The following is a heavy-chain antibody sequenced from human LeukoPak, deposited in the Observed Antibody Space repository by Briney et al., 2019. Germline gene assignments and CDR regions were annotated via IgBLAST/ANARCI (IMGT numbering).Heavy chain of an antibody. CDR1: GFTFSSYS. V-gene: IGHV3-21*01. J-gene: IGHJ6*04. Sequence: PGGSLRLSRAASGFTFSSYSMNWVRQAPGKGLEWVSSISSSSSYIYSADSVKGRFTISRDNAKNSLYLQMNSLRAEDTAVYYCARDTSMTTVTRSWYYYYYYGMDVWGKGTTVTVSA. CDR2: ISSSSSYI. CDR3: ARDTSMTTVTRSWYYYYYYGMDV. D-gene: IGHD4-17*01.